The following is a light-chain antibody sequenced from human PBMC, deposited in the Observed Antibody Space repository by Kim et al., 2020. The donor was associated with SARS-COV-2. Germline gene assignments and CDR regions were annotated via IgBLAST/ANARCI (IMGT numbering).Light chain of an antibody. Sequence: LGQTFRITWQGDSLRSYYARWYQQKPGQAPVLVIYGKNNRPSGIPDRFSGSSSGNTASLTITGAQAEDEADYYCNSRDSSGNHVVFGGGTQLTVL. CDR2: GKN. J-gene: IGLJ2*01. CDR1: SLRSYY. V-gene: IGLV3-19*01. CDR3: NSRDSSGNHVV.